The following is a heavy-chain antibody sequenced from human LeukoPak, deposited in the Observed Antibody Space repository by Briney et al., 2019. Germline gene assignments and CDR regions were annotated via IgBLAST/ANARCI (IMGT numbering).Heavy chain of an antibody. D-gene: IGHD5-18*01. V-gene: IGHV3-23*01. Sequence: GGSLRLSCAASGFTFSSYAMTWVRQAPGKGLEWVSSISGRGDYTYYADSVKGRFTISRDNSKNTLFLQMISLRAEDTAVYSCAKVIVSVDTAIDYWGQGTLVTVSS. J-gene: IGHJ4*02. CDR3: AKVIVSVDTAIDY. CDR2: ISGRGDYT. CDR1: GFTFSSYA.